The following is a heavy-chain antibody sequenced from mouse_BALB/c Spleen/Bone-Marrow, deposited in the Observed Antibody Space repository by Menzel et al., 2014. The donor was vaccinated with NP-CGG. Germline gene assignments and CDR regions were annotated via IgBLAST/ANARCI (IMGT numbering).Heavy chain of an antibody. CDR1: GFDFSSYW. CDR2: INPHSSTI. Sequence: EVQVVESGGGLVQPGGSLKLSCAASGFDFSSYWMSWVRQAPGKGLEWIGEINPHSSTINYTPSLKDKFIISRDNAKNTLCLQMSKVRSEDTALYYGVRLGGRGWFAHWGQGTLVTVSA. J-gene: IGHJ3*01. D-gene: IGHD6-1*01. CDR3: VRLGGRGWFAH. V-gene: IGHV4-1*02.